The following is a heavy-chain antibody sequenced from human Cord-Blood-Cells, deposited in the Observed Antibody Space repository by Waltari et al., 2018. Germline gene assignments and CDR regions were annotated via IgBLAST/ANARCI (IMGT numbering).Heavy chain of an antibody. CDR2: IIPIFGTA. CDR3: ARATPITIFGVVIPYYFDY. CDR1: GGTFSSYA. J-gene: IGHJ4*02. V-gene: IGHV1-69*01. Sequence: QMVQSGAEVKKPGSSVKVSCKASGGTFSSYAISWVRQAPGQGLEWMGGIIPIFGTANYAQKFQGRVTITADESTSTAYMELSSLRSEDTAVYYCARATPITIFGVVIPYYFDYWCQGTLVTVSS. D-gene: IGHD3-3*01.